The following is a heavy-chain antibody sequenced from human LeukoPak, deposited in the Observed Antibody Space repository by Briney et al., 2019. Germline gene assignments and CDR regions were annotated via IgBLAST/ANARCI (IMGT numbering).Heavy chain of an antibody. V-gene: IGHV4-61*05. J-gene: IGHJ5*02. CDR3: ETPQWLAAIGGWFDP. Sequence: PSETLSLTCTVSGGSISTSNYYWGWLRQPPGKGLEWFVYIYFSGSTKYNSSLESPSTISVDTTKNQSSLKLTSVTAADTAVYYCETPQWLAAIGGWFDPWGQGTLVTVSS. CDR2: IYFSGST. D-gene: IGHD6-19*01. CDR1: GGSISTSNYY.